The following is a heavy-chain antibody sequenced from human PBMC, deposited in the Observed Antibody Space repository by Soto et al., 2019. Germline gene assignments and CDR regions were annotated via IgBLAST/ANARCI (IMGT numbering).Heavy chain of an antibody. J-gene: IGHJ4*02. V-gene: IGHV4-31*03. CDR2: IYYSGST. CDR3: ARDFGGDYYDSSGYYPGYFDY. CDR1: GGSISSGSYY. D-gene: IGHD3-22*01. Sequence: SETLSLTCTVSGGSISSGSYYWSWIRQHPGKGLAWTGYIYYSGSTYYNPSLKSRVTIPVATSKNQFSLKLSSVTAADTAVYYCARDFGGDYYDSSGYYPGYFDYWGQGTLVTVSS.